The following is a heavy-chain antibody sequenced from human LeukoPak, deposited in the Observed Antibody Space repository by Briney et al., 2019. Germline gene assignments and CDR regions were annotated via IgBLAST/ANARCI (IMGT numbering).Heavy chain of an antibody. CDR3: ARRGGYDLIDY. V-gene: IGHV4-30-4*07. Sequence: PSETLSLTCAVSGGSISSGGYSWSWIRQPPGKGLEWIGYIYYSGSTYYNPSLKSRVTISVDTSKNQFSLNPSSVTAADTAVYFCARRGGYDLIDYWGQGTLVTVSS. CDR1: GGSISSGGYS. CDR2: IYYSGST. D-gene: IGHD5-12*01. J-gene: IGHJ4*02.